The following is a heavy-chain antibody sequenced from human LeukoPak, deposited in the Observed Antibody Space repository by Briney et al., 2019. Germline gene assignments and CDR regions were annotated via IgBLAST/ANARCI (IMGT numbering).Heavy chain of an antibody. J-gene: IGHJ6*03. Sequence: PSETLSLTCAVSGGSISSSNWWNWVRQPPGKGLEWIGEIYHSGSTNYNPSLKSRVTISVDTSKNQFSLKLSSVTAADTAVYYCARVATKQWLVPYYYYMDVWGKGTTVTVSS. CDR1: GGSISSSNW. D-gene: IGHD6-19*01. V-gene: IGHV4-4*02. CDR3: ARVATKQWLVPYYYYMDV. CDR2: IYHSGST.